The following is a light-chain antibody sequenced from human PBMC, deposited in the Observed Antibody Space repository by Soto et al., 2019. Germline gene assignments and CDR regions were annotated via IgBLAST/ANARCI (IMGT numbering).Light chain of an antibody. V-gene: IGKV1-39*01. CDR1: QSISSY. CDR3: QQSYSSRVT. CDR2: AAS. J-gene: IGKJ3*01. Sequence: DIQMTQSPSSLSASVGDRVTITCRASQSISSYLNWYQQKPGKAPKLLIYAASSLQSGVPSRFSGSGSGTDFTLTISSLQHEDFETYSCQQSYSSRVTFGPGTKVDIK.